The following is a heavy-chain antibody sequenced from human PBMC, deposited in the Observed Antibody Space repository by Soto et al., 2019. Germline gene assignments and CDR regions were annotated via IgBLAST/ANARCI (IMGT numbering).Heavy chain of an antibody. D-gene: IGHD3-10*01. CDR1: GYTFTGYY. CDR3: ARVYYYGSGHPDAFDI. J-gene: IGHJ3*02. Sequence: GASVKVSCKASGYTFTGYYMHWVRQAPGQGLEWTGWINPNSGGTNYAQKFQGRVTMTRDTSISTAYMELSRLRSDDTAVYYCARVYYYGSGHPDAFDIWGRGTMVTVSS. CDR2: INPNSGGT. V-gene: IGHV1-2*02.